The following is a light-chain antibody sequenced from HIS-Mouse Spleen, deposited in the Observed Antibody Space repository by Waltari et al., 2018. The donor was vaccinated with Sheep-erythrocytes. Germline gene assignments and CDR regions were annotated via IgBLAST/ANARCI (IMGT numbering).Light chain of an antibody. CDR3: CSYAGSYNHV. CDR2: EVS. V-gene: IGLV2-11*01. Sequence: QSALTQPRSVSGSPGQSVTISCTGTSSDVGGYNYVSWYQQHPGKAPKLLVYEVSKRPSAGPHRFSGYKAGSTASLTISGLPAEEEADYYCCSYAGSYNHVFATGTKVTVL. J-gene: IGLJ1*01. CDR1: SSDVGGYNY.